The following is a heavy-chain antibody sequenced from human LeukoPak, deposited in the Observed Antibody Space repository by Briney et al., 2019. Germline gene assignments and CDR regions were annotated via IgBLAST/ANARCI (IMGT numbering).Heavy chain of an antibody. CDR1: GGSISSYY. CDR2: IYYSGST. CDR3: ARAGLYGGSDY. D-gene: IGHD5-12*01. Sequence: SETLSLTCTVSGGSISSYYWSWIRQPPGKGLEWIGYIYYSGSTNYNPSLKSRVTISVDTSKNQFSLKLSSVTAADTAVYYCARAGLYGGSDYWGQGTLVTVSS. V-gene: IGHV4-59*08. J-gene: IGHJ4*02.